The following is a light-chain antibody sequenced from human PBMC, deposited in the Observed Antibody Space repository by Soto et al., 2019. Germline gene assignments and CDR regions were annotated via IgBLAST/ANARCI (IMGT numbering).Light chain of an antibody. J-gene: IGLJ3*02. CDR1: SGHSSYA. CDR2: VNSDGSH. Sequence: QSVLTQSPSASASLGASVKLTCTLTSGHSSYAIAWHQQQPEKGPRYLMKVNSDGSHDKGDGIPDRFSGSSSGAERYLSISSLQSEDEGDYYCQTWGTGNWVFGGGTKLTVL. V-gene: IGLV4-69*01. CDR3: QTWGTGNWV.